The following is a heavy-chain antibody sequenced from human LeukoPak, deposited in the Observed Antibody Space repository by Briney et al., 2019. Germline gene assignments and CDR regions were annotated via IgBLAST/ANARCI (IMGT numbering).Heavy chain of an antibody. Sequence: SETLSLTCTVSGGSTSSYYWSWIRQPPGKGLEWIGYIYYSGSTNYNPSLKSRVTISVDTSKNQFSLKLSSVTAADTAVYYCARADKWFGELFPSYWGQGTLVTVSS. V-gene: IGHV4-59*01. CDR3: ARADKWFGELFPSY. CDR1: GGSTSSYY. J-gene: IGHJ4*02. CDR2: IYYSGST. D-gene: IGHD3-10*01.